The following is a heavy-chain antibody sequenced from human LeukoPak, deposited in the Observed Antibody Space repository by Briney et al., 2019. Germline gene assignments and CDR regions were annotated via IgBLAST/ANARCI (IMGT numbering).Heavy chain of an antibody. CDR3: AKDVPNCRGGSCYFNWFDP. CDR2: IRYDGSNK. J-gene: IGHJ5*02. CDR1: GFTFSSYA. D-gene: IGHD2-15*01. Sequence: PGGSLRLSCAASGFTFSSYAMHWVRQPPGEGLEWVAFIRYDGSNKYHADSVKGRFTISRDDSKNTLFLQMNSLRAEDTAVYYCAKDVPNCRGGSCYFNWFDPWGQGTLVTVSS. V-gene: IGHV3-30*02.